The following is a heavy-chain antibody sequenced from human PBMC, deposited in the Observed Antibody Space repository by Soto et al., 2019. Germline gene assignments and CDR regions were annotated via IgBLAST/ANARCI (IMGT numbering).Heavy chain of an antibody. J-gene: IGHJ6*04. CDR3: ARDVGV. CDR2: IYSGGST. Sequence: EVQLVESGGGLVQRGGSLRLSCAASGITVYNNYMSWVRQAPGKGLEWVSVIYSGGSTSYAYSVKGRFTISRDGSKNTVYLQMNSLRAEDTAVYYCARDVGVWGRGTTVTVSS. CDR1: GITVYNNY. V-gene: IGHV3-66*01.